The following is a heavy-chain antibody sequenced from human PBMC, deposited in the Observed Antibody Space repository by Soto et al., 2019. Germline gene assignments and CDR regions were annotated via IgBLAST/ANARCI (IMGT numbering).Heavy chain of an antibody. CDR3: ARAPKVSGSSQTRPDF. J-gene: IGHJ4*02. V-gene: IGHV4-34*01. CDR2: ISQSGNT. D-gene: IGHD6-6*01. CDR1: SGAFGGYY. Sequence: SETLSLTCSIYSGAFGGYYCSCIRQPPFKGLEWIGEISQSGNTNYSPSLKSRVSISIDTSKKQFSLNLASVSAADTAVYYCARAPKVSGSSQTRPDFWGQGTLVTVS.